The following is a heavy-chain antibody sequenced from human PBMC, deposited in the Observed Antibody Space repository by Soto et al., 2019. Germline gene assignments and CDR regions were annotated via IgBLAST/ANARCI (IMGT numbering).Heavy chain of an antibody. V-gene: IGHV4-4*02. Sequence: LSLTCAVSVGSISSSNWWSWVRQPPGKGLEWIGEIYHSGSTNYNPSLKSRVTISVDTSKNQFSLKLSSVTAADTAVYYCARVLVYYDSSGMGSWFDPWGQGTLVTVSS. D-gene: IGHD3-22*01. CDR2: IYHSGST. J-gene: IGHJ5*02. CDR3: ARVLVYYDSSGMGSWFDP. CDR1: VGSISSSNW.